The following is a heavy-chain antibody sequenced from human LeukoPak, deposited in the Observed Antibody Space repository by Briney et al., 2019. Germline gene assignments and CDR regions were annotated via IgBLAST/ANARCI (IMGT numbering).Heavy chain of an antibody. CDR2: IKEDGSEK. Sequence: PGGSLRLSCAVSGFTFSSYWMSWVRQAPGKGLEWVGNIKEDGSEKYYVDSVKGRFTISRDNAKNSLYLQMNSLRAEDTAVYYCAREPAAGSGNYWGQGTLVTVSS. D-gene: IGHD3-10*01. CDR3: AREPAAGSGNY. V-gene: IGHV3-7*01. CDR1: GFTFSSYW. J-gene: IGHJ4*02.